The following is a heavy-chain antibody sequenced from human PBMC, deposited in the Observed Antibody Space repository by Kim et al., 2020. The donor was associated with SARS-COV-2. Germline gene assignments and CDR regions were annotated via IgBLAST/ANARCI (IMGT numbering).Heavy chain of an antibody. CDR3: TSPTPPSYYYYYGMDV. V-gene: IGHV3-15*01. CDR1: GFTFSNAW. J-gene: IGHJ6*02. CDR2: IKSKTDGGTT. Sequence: GGSLRLSCAASGFTFSNAWMSWVRQAPGKGLEWVGRIKSKTDGGTTDYAAPVKGRFTISRDDSKNTLYMQMNSLKTEDTAVYYCTSPTPPSYYYYYGMDVWGQGTTVTVSS.